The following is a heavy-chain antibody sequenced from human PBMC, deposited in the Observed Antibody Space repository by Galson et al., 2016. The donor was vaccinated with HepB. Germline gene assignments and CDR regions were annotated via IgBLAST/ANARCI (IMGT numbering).Heavy chain of an antibody. Sequence: SLRLSCAASGFTFSHYYMAWIRQAPGKGLECVSYISSSGGTIDYADSVKGRFTMSRDNAEESLNLQKNSLRPEDTAVYYCAAGGGRGFSGDYYFDFWGRGTLVTVSS. CDR3: AAGGGRGFSGDYYFDF. CDR2: ISSSGGTI. V-gene: IGHV3-11*01. J-gene: IGHJ4*02. D-gene: IGHD4-17*01. CDR1: GFTFSHYY.